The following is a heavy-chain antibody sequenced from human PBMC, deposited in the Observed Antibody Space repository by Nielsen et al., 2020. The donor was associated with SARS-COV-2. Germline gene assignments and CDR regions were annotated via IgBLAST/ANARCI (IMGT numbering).Heavy chain of an antibody. Sequence: VRQAPGKGLEWVSAISGSGGSTYYADSVKGRFTISRDNSKNTLYLQMNSLRAEDTAVYYCASTATNSGYDYFYYYYGMDVWGQGTTVTVSS. CDR3: ASTATNSGYDYFYYYYGMDV. V-gene: IGHV3-23*01. D-gene: IGHD5-12*01. CDR2: ISGSGGST. J-gene: IGHJ6*02.